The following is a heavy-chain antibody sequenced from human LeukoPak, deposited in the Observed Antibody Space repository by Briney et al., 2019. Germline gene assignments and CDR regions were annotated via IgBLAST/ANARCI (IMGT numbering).Heavy chain of an antibody. CDR1: GFTFSSYV. D-gene: IGHD2-2*01. J-gene: IGHJ4*02. V-gene: IGHV3-30*02. CDR3: AKDHLGYCSSTSCSGGSDY. CDR2: IRYDGSNK. Sequence: GGSLRLSCAASGFTFSSYVMHWVRQAPGKGLEWVAFIRYDGSNKYYADSVKGRFTISRDNSKNTLYLQMDSLRAEDTAVYYCAKDHLGYCSSTSCSGGSDYWGQGTLVTVSS.